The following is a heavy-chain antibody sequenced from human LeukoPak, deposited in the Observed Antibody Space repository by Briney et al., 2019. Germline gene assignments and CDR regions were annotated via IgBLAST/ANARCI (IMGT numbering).Heavy chain of an antibody. CDR3: ATRATVVTWAYYYYYMDV. Sequence: PGGSLRLSCVASGFTFRSYWMHLVRQALGKGLVWVSRINSDGSTTNYADSVKGRFTISRDNAKNTLYLQMNSLRAEDTAVYYCATRATVVTWAYYYYYMDVWGKGTTVTVSS. CDR1: GFTFRSYW. CDR2: INSDGSTT. D-gene: IGHD4-23*01. V-gene: IGHV3-74*01. J-gene: IGHJ6*03.